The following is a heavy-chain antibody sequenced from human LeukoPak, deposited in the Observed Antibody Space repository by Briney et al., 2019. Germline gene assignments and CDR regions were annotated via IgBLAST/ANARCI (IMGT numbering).Heavy chain of an antibody. CDR2: IYHSGST. CDR3: ARGDITNWFDP. CDR1: GGSISSGGYS. J-gene: IGHJ5*02. Sequence: PSETLSLTCAVSGGSISSGGYSWSWIRQPPGKGLEWIGYIYHSGSTYYNPSLKGRVTISVDRSKNQFSLKLSSVTAADTAVYYCARGDITNWFDPWGQGTLVTVSS. V-gene: IGHV4-30-2*01. D-gene: IGHD3-16*01.